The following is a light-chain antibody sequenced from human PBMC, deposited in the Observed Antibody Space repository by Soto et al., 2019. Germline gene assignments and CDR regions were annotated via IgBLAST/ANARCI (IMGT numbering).Light chain of an antibody. CDR3: GTWDSSLSARV. CDR1: SSNIGNNY. CDR2: ENN. J-gene: IGLJ1*01. Sequence: QSVLTQPPSVSGAPGQKVTISCSGSSSNIGNNYVSWYQQLPGTAPKLLIYENNKGPSGIPDRFSGSKSGTSATLGITGLQTGDEADYYCGTWDSSLSARVFGTGTKVTVL. V-gene: IGLV1-51*02.